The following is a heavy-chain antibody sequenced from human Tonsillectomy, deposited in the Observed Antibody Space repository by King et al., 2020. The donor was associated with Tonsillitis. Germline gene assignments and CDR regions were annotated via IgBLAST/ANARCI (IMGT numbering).Heavy chain of an antibody. CDR2: ISSDGTTK. CDR1: GFIFRKYA. Sequence: VQLVESGGGVVQPGRSLRLSCAASGFIFRKYAMYWVRQAPGKGLEWVAIISSDGTTKFYADSVKGRFTISRDSSKNILYLQMNSLRAEDTAVYYCARARESWVLDIDLGGQGTLGTVTS. V-gene: IGHV3-30*04. CDR3: ARARESWVLDIDL. D-gene: IGHD1-26*01. J-gene: IGHJ5*02.